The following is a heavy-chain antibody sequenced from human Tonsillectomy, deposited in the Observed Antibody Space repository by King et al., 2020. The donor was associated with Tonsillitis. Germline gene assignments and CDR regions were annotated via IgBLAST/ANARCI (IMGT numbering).Heavy chain of an antibody. J-gene: IGHJ2*01. CDR2: ISNSGGNT. Sequence: VQLVESGGGLVQPGESLRLSCTASGFTFSSYAMNWVRQAPGKGLEWVSSISNSGGNTYYPDSVKGRFSISRDNSKNTMYLQMNSLRAEDTAIYYCARDLRYLYFDLWGRGTLVTVSS. D-gene: IGHD3-10*01. V-gene: IGHV3-23*04. CDR3: ARDLRYLYFDL. CDR1: GFTFSSYA.